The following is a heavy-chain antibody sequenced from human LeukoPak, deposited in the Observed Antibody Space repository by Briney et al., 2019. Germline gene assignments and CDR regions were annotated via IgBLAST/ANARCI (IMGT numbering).Heavy chain of an antibody. CDR3: ARERACGASSCVAYYFDS. J-gene: IGHJ4*02. Sequence: GGSLRLSCAASGVTFSNDGMDWVRQAPGQGLEWVSSISGSSTYIYYADSVKGGFTFSRDNAKSSLYLQMDSLRAEDTAVYYCARERACGASSCVAYYFDSCGQGTLVTVSS. CDR2: ISGSSTYI. D-gene: IGHD2-2*01. V-gene: IGHV3-21*01. CDR1: GVTFSNDG.